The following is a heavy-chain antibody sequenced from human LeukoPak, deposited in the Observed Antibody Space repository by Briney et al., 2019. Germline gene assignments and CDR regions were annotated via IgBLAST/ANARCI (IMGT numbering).Heavy chain of an antibody. V-gene: IGHV3-7*01. D-gene: IGHD2-15*01. CDR1: EFTFGAFW. Sequence: GGSLRLSCAASEFTFGAFWMSWVRQAPGKGLEWVANINQDGSEKYYVDSVKGRFTISRDNAKNSLYLQMSSLRAEDTALYYCASRSSVAASGPGWGQGTLVTVSS. CDR3: ASRSSVAASGPG. CDR2: INQDGSEK. J-gene: IGHJ4*02.